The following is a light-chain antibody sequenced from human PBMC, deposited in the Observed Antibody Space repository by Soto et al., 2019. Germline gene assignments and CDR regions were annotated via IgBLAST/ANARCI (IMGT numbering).Light chain of an antibody. V-gene: IGKV3-20*01. J-gene: IGKJ4*01. CDR1: QSVSSSY. Sequence: EIVLTQSPGTLSLSPGERATLTCRASQSVSSSYLAWYQQKSGQAPGLLIFAASHRAPGIPDRFSGSGSGTDFTLTISRLEPEDFVVYYCQHYGSTPLTFGGGTKVEIK. CDR2: AAS. CDR3: QHYGSTPLT.